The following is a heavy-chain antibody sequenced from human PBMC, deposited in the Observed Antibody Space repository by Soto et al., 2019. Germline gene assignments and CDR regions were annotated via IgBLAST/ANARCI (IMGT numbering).Heavy chain of an antibody. J-gene: IGHJ6*02. CDR3: AANIAVAGSRYYYYGMDV. CDR2: ISGSGGST. Sequence: GGSLRLSCAASGFTFSSYAMSWVRQAPGKGLEWVSAISGSGGSTYYADSVKGRFTISRDNSKNTLYLQMNSLRAKDTAVYYCAANIAVAGSRYYYYGMDVWGQGTTVTVSS. CDR1: GFTFSSYA. D-gene: IGHD6-19*01. V-gene: IGHV3-23*01.